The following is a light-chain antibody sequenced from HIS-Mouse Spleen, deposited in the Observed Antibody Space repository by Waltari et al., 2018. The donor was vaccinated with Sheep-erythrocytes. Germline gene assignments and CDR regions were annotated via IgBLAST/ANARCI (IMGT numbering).Light chain of an antibody. V-gene: IGKV1-39*01. Sequence: DIQMTQSPSSLSASVGDRVTITGRASQGITSYLNWYQQKPGKAPKLLIYAASSLQSGVPSRFSGSGSGTDFTLTISSLQPEDFATYYCQQSYSTPQFTFGPGTKVDIK. CDR1: QGITSY. J-gene: IGKJ3*01. CDR2: AAS. CDR3: QQSYSTPQFT.